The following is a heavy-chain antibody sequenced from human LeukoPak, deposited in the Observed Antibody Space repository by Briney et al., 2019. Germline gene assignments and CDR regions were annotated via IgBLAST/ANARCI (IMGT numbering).Heavy chain of an antibody. V-gene: IGHV1-2*04. CDR2: INPNSGGT. Sequence: ASVKVSCKASGYTFTGYYMHWVRQAPGQGLEWMGWINPNSGGTNCAQKFQGWVTMTRDTSISTAYMELSRLRSDDTAVYYCARAGHFATYYDFWSGYSAFDIWGQGTMVTVSS. D-gene: IGHD3-3*01. CDR3: ARAGHFATYYDFWSGYSAFDI. CDR1: GYTFTGYY. J-gene: IGHJ3*02.